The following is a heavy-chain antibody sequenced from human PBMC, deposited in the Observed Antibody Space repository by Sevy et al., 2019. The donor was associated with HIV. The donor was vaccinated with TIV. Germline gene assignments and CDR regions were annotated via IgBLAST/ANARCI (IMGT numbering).Heavy chain of an antibody. V-gene: IGHV3-64D*06. CDR1: GFTFSSYA. CDR2: ISSNGGST. Sequence: GGSLTLSCSASGFTFSSYAMHWVRQPPGKGLEYVSAISSNGGSTYYADSGKGRFTISRTNSKNTLYLQMSSLRADDTAVYYCVTACGYSSGWSYFDYWGQGTLVTVSS. J-gene: IGHJ4*02. CDR3: VTACGYSSGWSYFDY. D-gene: IGHD6-19*01.